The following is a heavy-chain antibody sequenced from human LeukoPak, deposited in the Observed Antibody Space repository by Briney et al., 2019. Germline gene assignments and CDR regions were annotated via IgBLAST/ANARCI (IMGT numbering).Heavy chain of an antibody. V-gene: IGHV4-34*01. J-gene: IGHJ6*02. CDR3: ARAVLWFGDYGMDV. D-gene: IGHD3-10*01. CDR1: GGSFSGYY. CDR2: INHSGSI. Sequence: SETLSLTCAVYGGSFSGYYWTWIRQPPGKGLEWIGEINHSGSINYNPSLKSRVTISVDTSKNQFSLKLSSVTAADTAVYYCARAVLWFGDYGMDVWGQGTTVTVSS.